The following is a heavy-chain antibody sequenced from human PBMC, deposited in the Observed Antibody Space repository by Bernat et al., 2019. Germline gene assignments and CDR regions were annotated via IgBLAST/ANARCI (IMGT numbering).Heavy chain of an antibody. CDR1: GFTFSSYE. J-gene: IGHJ4*02. V-gene: IGHV3-48*03. CDR2: ISSSGSTI. Sequence: EVQLVESGGGLVQPGGSLRLSCAASGFTFSSYEMNWVRQAPGKGVEWVSYISSSGSTIYYADSVKGRFTISRDNAKNSLYLQMNSLRAEDTAVYYCARNLAAAGPAGFDYWGQGTLVTVSS. D-gene: IGHD6-13*01. CDR3: ARNLAAAGPAGFDY.